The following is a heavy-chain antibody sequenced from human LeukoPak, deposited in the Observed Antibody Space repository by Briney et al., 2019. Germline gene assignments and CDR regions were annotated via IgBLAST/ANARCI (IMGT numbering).Heavy chain of an antibody. D-gene: IGHD4-17*01. J-gene: IGHJ4*02. CDR2: IKQDGSDK. CDR1: GFTFSSYW. V-gene: IGHV3-7*01. CDR3: ARDQLRFSYFDY. Sequence: GGSLRLSCAASGFTFSSYWMSWVRQAPGKGLEWVANIKQDGSDKYYVDSAKGRFTISRDNAKNSLFLQMNSLRAEDTAVYYCARDQLRFSYFDYWGQGTLVTVSS.